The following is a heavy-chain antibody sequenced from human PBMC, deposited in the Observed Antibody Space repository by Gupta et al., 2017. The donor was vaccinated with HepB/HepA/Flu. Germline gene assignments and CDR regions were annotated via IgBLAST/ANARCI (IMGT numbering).Heavy chain of an antibody. D-gene: IGHD3-22*01. J-gene: IGHJ4*02. Sequence: QVQLVESGGGVVQPGRSLRLSCAASGFTFSSYAMHWVRQAPGKGLEWVAVISYDGNNEYYADSVKGRFTISRDNSKKNTLSLQMNSLRTDDTAIYYCARDPDSSGYFVLDYWGQGTLVTVPS. CDR1: GFTFSSYA. V-gene: IGHV3-30-3*01. CDR3: ARDPDSSGYFVLDY. CDR2: ISYDGNNE.